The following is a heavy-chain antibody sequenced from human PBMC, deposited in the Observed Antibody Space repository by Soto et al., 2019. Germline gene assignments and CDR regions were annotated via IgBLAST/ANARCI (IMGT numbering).Heavy chain of an antibody. J-gene: IGHJ6*02. CDR2: INPNSGGT. D-gene: IGHD2-2*01. CDR3: ARSLLDEYSSSWRSAYYGMDV. CDR1: GFTFSAYY. V-gene: IGHV1-2*02. Sequence: VASVKVSCKASGFTFSAYYIYWVRLAPEQGLEWIGWINPNSGGTNNAQKFQGRVTMTRDTSTSTVYMELNALISDDTAVYFCARSLLDEYSSSWRSAYYGMDVWGQGTTVTVSS.